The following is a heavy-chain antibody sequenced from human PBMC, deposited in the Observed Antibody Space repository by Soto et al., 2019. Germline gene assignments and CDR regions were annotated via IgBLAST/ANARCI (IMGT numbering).Heavy chain of an antibody. J-gene: IGHJ5*02. CDR3: ARGRGGITVSAKPLGEWFDP. CDR2: VSQAGTESYMTEGGTT. CDR1: GVSLDNFF. Sequence: QVQLQESGPGLLRPSETLSLTCTVSGVSLDNFFWSWIRQTPGKGLEWIGYVSQAGTESYMTEGGTTGYNPSLDSRATLSLALPKNHFSLTLTSVTAADTAVYYCARGRGGITVSAKPLGEWFDPWGEGTLVTVSS. V-gene: IGHV4-59*01. D-gene: IGHD3-16*01.